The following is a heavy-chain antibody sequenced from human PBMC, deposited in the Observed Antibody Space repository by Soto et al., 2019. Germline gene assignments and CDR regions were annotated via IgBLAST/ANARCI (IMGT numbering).Heavy chain of an antibody. CDR2: ISGSGGST. J-gene: IGHJ5*02. V-gene: IGHV3-23*01. CDR1: GFTFSSYA. CDR3: AKDHSSLFDP. D-gene: IGHD3-16*02. Sequence: PGGSLRLSCAASGFTFSSYAMSWVRQAPGKRLGWVSAISGSGGSTYYADSVKGRFTISRDNSKNTLYLQMNSLRAEDTAVYYCAKDHSSLFDPWGQGTLVTVSS.